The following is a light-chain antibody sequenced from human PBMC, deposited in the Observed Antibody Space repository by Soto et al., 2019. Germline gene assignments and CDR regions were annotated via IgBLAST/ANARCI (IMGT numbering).Light chain of an antibody. CDR2: DAS. Sequence: DIQMTQSPSTLSASVGDRVTITCRASQSISSSLAWYQQKPGKAPKLLIYDASNLESGVPSIFSGSGSGTEFTLTISSLPPDDFATYYCQQYSTYSTFGQGTRVKIK. J-gene: IGKJ1*01. V-gene: IGKV1-5*01. CDR1: QSISSS. CDR3: QQYSTYST.